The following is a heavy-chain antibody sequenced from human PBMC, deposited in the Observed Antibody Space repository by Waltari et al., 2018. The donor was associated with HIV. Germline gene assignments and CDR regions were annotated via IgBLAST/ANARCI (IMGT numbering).Heavy chain of an antibody. CDR2: IKSNTDGGTT. Sequence: EVLLVESGGGLGKPGGSLRLSCAASGFTFSDAWMSWVRQAPGKGLEWVGRIKSNTDGGTTDYAAPVKGRFTISRDDSKTTLYLEINSLKTEDTAVYYCTTVGGGTRDYWGQGTLITVSS. CDR3: TTVGGGTRDY. CDR1: GFTFSDAW. V-gene: IGHV3-15*01. D-gene: IGHD3-16*01. J-gene: IGHJ4*02.